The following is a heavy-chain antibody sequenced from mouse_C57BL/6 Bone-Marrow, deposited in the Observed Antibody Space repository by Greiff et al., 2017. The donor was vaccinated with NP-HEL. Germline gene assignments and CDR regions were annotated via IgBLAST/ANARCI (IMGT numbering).Heavy chain of an antibody. CDR3: TTPLGYFDY. CDR2: IDPENGDT. D-gene: IGHD4-1*01. J-gene: IGHJ2*01. Sequence: EVQLVESGAELVRPGASVKLSCTASGFNIKDDYMHWVKQRPEQGLEWIGWIDPENGDTEYASKFQGKATITADTSSNTAYLQLSSLTSEDTAVYYCTTPLGYFDYWGQGTTLTVSS. V-gene: IGHV14-4*01. CDR1: GFNIKDDY.